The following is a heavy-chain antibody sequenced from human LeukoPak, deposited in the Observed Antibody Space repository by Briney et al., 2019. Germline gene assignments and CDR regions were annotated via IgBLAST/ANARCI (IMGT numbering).Heavy chain of an antibody. Sequence: GESLKISCQGSGYSFTNYWIGWVRQMPGKGLEWMGIIYPDDSDTRYSPSFRGQVTISADKSISTAYLQWSSLKASDTAMYYCARHSATRGSGYNGLVYWGQGTLVTVSS. V-gene: IGHV5-51*01. D-gene: IGHD5-24*01. CDR1: GYSFTNYW. J-gene: IGHJ4*02. CDR3: ARHSATRGSGYNGLVY. CDR2: IYPDDSDT.